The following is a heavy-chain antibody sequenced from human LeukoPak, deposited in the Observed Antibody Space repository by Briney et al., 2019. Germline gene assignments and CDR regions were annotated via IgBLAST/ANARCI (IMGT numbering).Heavy chain of an antibody. CDR1: GYTFTGYY. J-gene: IGHJ4*02. V-gene: IGHV1-2*02. CDR2: INPNSGGT. CDR3: ARVISGSLYY. D-gene: IGHD1-26*01. Sequence: GASVKVSCKASGYTFTGYYIHWVRQAPGQGLEWMGWINPNSGGTSYAQNFQGRVTMTRDTSISTAYMELSRLRSDDTAVYYCARVISGSLYYWGQGTLVTVSS.